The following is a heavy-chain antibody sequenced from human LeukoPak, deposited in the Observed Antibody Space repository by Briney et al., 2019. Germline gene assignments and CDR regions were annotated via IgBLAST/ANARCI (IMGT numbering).Heavy chain of an antibody. V-gene: IGHV3-7*04. J-gene: IGHJ4*02. Sequence: GGSLRLSCEASGFSFRNYWMSWVRQAPGRGLEWVSNIKQDGGEKLYVDSVKGRFTISRDNAKNSVFLQMNSLRVEDTAVYYCVRGADTGYSSDSWGQGTLVTVSS. CDR1: GFSFRNYW. CDR2: IKQDGGEK. D-gene: IGHD3-9*01. CDR3: VRGADTGYSSDS.